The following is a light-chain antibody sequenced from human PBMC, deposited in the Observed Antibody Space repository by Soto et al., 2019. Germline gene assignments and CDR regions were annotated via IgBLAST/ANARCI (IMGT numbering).Light chain of an antibody. CDR3: GTLDSSLSGYV. V-gene: IGLV1-51*01. CDR2: DNN. CDR1: SSNIGNNY. J-gene: IGLJ1*01. Sequence: QSALTQPPSVSAAPGQKVTISCSGSSSNIGNNYVSWYQQLPGTAPKLLIYDNNKRPSGIPDRFSGSKSGTSATLGITGLQTGDEADYYCGTLDSSLSGYVFGTGTKVTVL.